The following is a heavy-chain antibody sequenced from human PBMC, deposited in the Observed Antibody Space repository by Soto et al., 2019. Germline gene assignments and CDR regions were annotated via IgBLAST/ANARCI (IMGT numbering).Heavy chain of an antibody. J-gene: IGHJ4*02. V-gene: IGHV3-74*01. CDR2: INSDGSST. D-gene: IGHD2-2*01. CDR1: GFTFSSYW. CDR3: ARGRVGYCSSTSCKYRGFDY. Sequence: GGSLRLSCAASGFTFSSYWMHWVRQAPGKGLVWVSRINSDGSSTSYADSVKGRFTISRDNAKNTLYLQMNSLRAEDTAVYYCARGRVGYCSSTSCKYRGFDYWGQGTLVTVSS.